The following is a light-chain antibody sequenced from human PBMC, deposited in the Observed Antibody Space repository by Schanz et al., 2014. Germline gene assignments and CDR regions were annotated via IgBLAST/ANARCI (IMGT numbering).Light chain of an antibody. CDR2: DIS. Sequence: QSALTQPASVSGSPGQSITISCTGTSSDFGPYNYVSWYQQHPGRAPKLMIYDISHRPSGVSNRFSGSKSGNTASLTISGLQAEDEADYYCSSYRRTAAVAVFGTGTKLTVL. V-gene: IGLV2-14*01. CDR1: SSDFGPYNY. CDR3: SSYRRTAAVAV. J-gene: IGLJ1*01.